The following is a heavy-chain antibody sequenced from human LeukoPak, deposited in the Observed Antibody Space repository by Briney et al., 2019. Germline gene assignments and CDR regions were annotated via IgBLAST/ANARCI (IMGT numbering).Heavy chain of an antibody. CDR2: MNPNSGNT. D-gene: IGHD2-8*01. CDR3: SMYAPGTSFVDY. Sequence: ASVKVSCKASGYTFTSYGISWVRQAPGQGLKWMGWMNPNSGNTGYAQKFQGRVTMTRNTSIRTSYMELSSLRSDDTAVYYCSMYAPGTSFVDYWGQGTLVTVSS. J-gene: IGHJ4*02. CDR1: GYTFTSYG. V-gene: IGHV1-8*02.